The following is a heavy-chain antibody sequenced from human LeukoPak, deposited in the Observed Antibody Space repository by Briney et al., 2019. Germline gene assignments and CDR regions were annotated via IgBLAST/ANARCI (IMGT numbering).Heavy chain of an antibody. CDR2: ISGSGGST. CDR3: AKVTVCSSTSCYARDLLDY. CDR1: GFTFSSYA. J-gene: IGHJ4*02. Sequence: GGSLRLSCAASGFTFSSYAMSWVRQAPGKGLEWVSAISGSGGSTYYADSVKGRFTISRDNSKNTLYLQMNSLRAEDTAVYYCAKVTVCSSTSCYARDLLDYWGQGTLVTVSS. V-gene: IGHV3-23*01. D-gene: IGHD2-2*01.